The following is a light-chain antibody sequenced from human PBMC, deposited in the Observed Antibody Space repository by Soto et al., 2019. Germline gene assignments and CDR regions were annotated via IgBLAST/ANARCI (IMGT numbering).Light chain of an antibody. CDR1: QGISSY. Sequence: AIRMPETPSSISASTGDRVTITCRASQGISSYLAWYQQKPGKAPKLLIYAASTLQSGVPSRFSGSGSGTDFTLTISCLQSEDFATYYCQQYYSYPWTFGQG. V-gene: IGKV1-8*01. CDR3: QQYYSYPWT. J-gene: IGKJ1*01. CDR2: AAS.